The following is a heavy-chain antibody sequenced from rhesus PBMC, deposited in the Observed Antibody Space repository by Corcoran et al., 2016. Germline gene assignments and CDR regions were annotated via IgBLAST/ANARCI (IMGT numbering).Heavy chain of an antibody. J-gene: IGHJ3*01. V-gene: IGHV4-65*02. D-gene: IGHD1-38*01. CDR3: ARHCGPGGAFDC. Sequence: VQLQESGPGLVKPSETLSLTCAVSGCSMRSYNWWSWIRQYPEKGLEWIGNIGGGSDGPDGTPSRKSGVTISKDTSKNYCSLQLSSVTVADTAVYDCARHCGPGGAFDCWGQGLRVTVSS. CDR1: GCSMRSYNW. CDR2: IGGGSDGP.